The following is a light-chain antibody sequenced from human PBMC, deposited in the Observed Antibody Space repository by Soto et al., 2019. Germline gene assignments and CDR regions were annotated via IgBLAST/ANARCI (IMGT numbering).Light chain of an antibody. J-gene: IGKJ1*01. V-gene: IGKV3-11*01. CDR3: QQYGNSPRT. Sequence: DIVLTQSPSTLSLSPGKRATITCRASQTISSCLTWYQQKPGQAPKLLIYSTSSLASGIPARFSGSGSGTEFTLTISSLQSEDFAVYYCQQYGNSPRTFGQGTKVDIK. CDR1: QTISSC. CDR2: STS.